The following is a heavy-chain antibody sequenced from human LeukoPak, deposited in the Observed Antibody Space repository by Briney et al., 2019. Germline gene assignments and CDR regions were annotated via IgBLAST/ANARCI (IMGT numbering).Heavy chain of an antibody. D-gene: IGHD1-7*01. CDR2: TRNKANSYTT. CDR1: GFTFSDHS. J-gene: IGHJ6*02. Sequence: GGSLRLSCAASGFTFSDHSMDWVRQAPGKGLEWVGRTRNKANSYTTEYAASVKGRFTISRDDSKNSLYLQMNSLRAEDTAVYYCARTDQFNWNYVVNYYYGMDVWGQGTTVTVSS. V-gene: IGHV3-72*01. CDR3: ARTDQFNWNYVVNYYYGMDV.